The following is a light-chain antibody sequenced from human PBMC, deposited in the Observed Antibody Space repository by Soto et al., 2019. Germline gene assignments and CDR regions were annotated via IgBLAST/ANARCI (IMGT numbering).Light chain of an antibody. CDR2: AAS. J-gene: IGKJ1*01. Sequence: ESVLTQSPGTLSLSPGEKATLSCRASQSVSSSYLAWYQQKPGQAPRLLIYAASSRATGIPDRFSGSGSGTDFTLTVSRLETEDFAVYYCQQFGSSSWTFGQGTKVEIK. CDR3: QQFGSSSWT. V-gene: IGKV3-20*01. CDR1: QSVSSSY.